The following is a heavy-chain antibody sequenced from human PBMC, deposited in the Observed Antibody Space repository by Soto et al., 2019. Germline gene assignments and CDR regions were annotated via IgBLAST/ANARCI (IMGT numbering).Heavy chain of an antibody. Sequence: ASVKVSCKASGYTFTSYGISWVRQAPGQGLEWMGWISAYNGNTNYAQKLQGRVTMTTDTSTSTAYMELRSLRSDDTPVYYCARDYDSSGYYPHDYCGRGTLVTVSS. CDR3: ARDYDSSGYYPHDY. D-gene: IGHD3-22*01. V-gene: IGHV1-18*04. CDR1: GYTFTSYG. CDR2: ISAYNGNT. J-gene: IGHJ4*02.